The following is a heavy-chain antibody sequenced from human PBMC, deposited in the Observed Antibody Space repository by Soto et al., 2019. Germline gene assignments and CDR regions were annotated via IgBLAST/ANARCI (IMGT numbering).Heavy chain of an antibody. Sequence: GESLKISCKVSGYTLTELSMHWVRQAPGKGLEWMGGFDPEDGETIYAQKFQGRVTMTEDTSTDPAYMELSSLRAEDTAVYYCATVGVGAFDYWGQGTLVTVSS. CDR1: GYTLTELS. J-gene: IGHJ4*02. V-gene: IGHV1-24*01. D-gene: IGHD1-26*01. CDR3: ATVGVGAFDY. CDR2: FDPEDGET.